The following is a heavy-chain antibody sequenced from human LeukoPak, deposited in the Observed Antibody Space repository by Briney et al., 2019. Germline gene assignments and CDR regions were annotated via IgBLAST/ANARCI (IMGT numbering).Heavy chain of an antibody. J-gene: IGHJ4*02. Sequence: GASVKVSCKASGYTFTGYYMHWVRQAPGQGLEWMGWINPNSGGTNYAQKFQGRVTMTRDTSISTAYMELSRLRSDDTAVYYCAIYCSSTSCYLFIPSWGQGTLVTVSS. D-gene: IGHD2-2*01. CDR1: GYTFTGYY. CDR3: AIYCSSTSCYLFIPS. CDR2: INPNSGGT. V-gene: IGHV1-2*02.